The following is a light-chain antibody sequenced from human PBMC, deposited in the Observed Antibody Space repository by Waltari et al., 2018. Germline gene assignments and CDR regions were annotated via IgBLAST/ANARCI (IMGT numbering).Light chain of an antibody. J-gene: IGKJ4*01. CDR2: DAS. V-gene: IGKV3-11*01. CDR3: QQRSNWPLT. CDR1: QSVSSY. Sequence: EIVLTQSPATLSLSPGERATLSCRASQSVSSYLAWYQQKHGQAPRLLIDDASNRATGIPARFSGSGSGTDFTLTISSLEPEDFAVYYCQQRSNWPLTFGGGTKVEIK.